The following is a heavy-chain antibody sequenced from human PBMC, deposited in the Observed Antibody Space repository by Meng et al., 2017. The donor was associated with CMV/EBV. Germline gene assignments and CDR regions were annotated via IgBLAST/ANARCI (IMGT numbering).Heavy chain of an antibody. Sequence: SETLSLTCTVPGGSISSYYWSWIRQPPGKGLEWSGYIYYSGSTNYNPSLKSRVTISVDTSKNQFSLKLSSVTAADTAVYYCARDSNCSGGSCYSRDYYGMDVWGQGTTVTVSS. CDR2: IYYSGST. D-gene: IGHD2-15*01. CDR1: GGSISSYY. CDR3: ARDSNCSGGSCYSRDYYGMDV. V-gene: IGHV4-59*01. J-gene: IGHJ6*02.